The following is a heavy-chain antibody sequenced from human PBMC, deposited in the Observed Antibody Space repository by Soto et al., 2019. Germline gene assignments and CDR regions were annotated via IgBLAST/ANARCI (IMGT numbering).Heavy chain of an antibody. CDR3: ARGKIVGP. V-gene: IGHV4-59*01. J-gene: IGHJ5*02. Sequence: QVQLQESGPGLVKPSETLSLTCTVSGGSISTYYWSWIRQPPGKGLEWIGYIHYSGSANYNPSLKIRVTMSVDTSKNQYSLKLSSVTPADTAVYFCARGKIVGPWGQGTLVTVSS. CDR1: GGSISTYY. CDR2: IHYSGSA. D-gene: IGHD3-16*02.